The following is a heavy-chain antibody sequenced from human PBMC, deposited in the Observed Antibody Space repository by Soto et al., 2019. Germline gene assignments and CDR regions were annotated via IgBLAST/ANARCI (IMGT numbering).Heavy chain of an antibody. Sequence: GGSLRLSCGVSGFTVTSNGVSWVRQAPGKGLEWVSAISPNGQGIWYADSVKGRFTISRDISRNTVFLQMDSLRDEDTAVYYCAKDRKYPRDYFHYWGQGNLVTVSS. CDR3: AKDRKYPRDYFHY. V-gene: IGHV3-23*01. CDR1: GFTVTSNG. CDR2: ISPNGQGI. J-gene: IGHJ4*02. D-gene: IGHD6-6*01.